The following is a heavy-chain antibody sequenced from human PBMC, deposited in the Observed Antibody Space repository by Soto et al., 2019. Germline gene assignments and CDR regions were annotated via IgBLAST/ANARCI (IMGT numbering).Heavy chain of an antibody. CDR1: VFTFSSYA. Sequence: PWWSLRLSCSASVFTFSSYAMSWGRQAPGKGLEWVSAISGSGGSTYYADSVKGRFTISRDNSKNTLYLQMNSLRAEDTAIYYCASITFRIAVAEDYWGQGTLVTVSS. CDR2: ISGSGGST. D-gene: IGHD6-19*01. J-gene: IGHJ4*02. V-gene: IGHV3-23*01. CDR3: ASITFRIAVAEDY.